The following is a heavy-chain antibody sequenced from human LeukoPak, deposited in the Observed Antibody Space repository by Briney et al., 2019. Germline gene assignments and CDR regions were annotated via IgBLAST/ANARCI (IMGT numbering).Heavy chain of an antibody. V-gene: IGHV1-69*01. CDR1: GGTFSSYA. D-gene: IGHD6-13*01. Sequence: SVKVSCKASGGTFSSYAISWVRQAPGQGLEWMGGIIPIFGTANYARKFQGRVTITADESTSTAYMELSSLRSEDTAVYYCARGGIAAAGSFDYWGQGTLVTVSS. J-gene: IGHJ4*02. CDR3: ARGGIAAAGSFDY. CDR2: IIPIFGTA.